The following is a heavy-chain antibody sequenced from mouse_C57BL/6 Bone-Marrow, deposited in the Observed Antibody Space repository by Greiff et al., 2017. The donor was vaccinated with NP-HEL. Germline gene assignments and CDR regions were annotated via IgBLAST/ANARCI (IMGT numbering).Heavy chain of an antibody. Sequence: QVQLKESGAELVKPGASVKLSCKASGYTFTEYTIHWVKQRSGQGLEWIGWFYPGSGSIKSNEKFKDQATLTADKSSSTVYMELSRLTSEDSAVYFCARHEENYYGSSPFAYWGQGTLVTVSA. CDR2: FYPGSGSI. D-gene: IGHD1-1*01. CDR1: GYTFTEYT. CDR3: ARHEENYYGSSPFAY. J-gene: IGHJ3*01. V-gene: IGHV1-62-2*01.